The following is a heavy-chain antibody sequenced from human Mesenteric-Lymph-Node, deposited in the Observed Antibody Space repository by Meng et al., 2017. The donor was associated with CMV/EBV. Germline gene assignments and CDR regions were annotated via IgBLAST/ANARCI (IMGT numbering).Heavy chain of an antibody. CDR2: VRYDGSDT. V-gene: IGHV3-30*02. CDR1: GFTFSTYG. Sequence: GESLKISCAAFGFTFSTYGIHWVRQAPGKGLGWVAFVRYDGSDTYYADSVKGRFTISRDNSKNTLFLQMNSLRPEDTAVYYCAKDRGANPYNYYPMDVWGQGTTVTVSS. D-gene: IGHD3-10*01. J-gene: IGHJ6*02. CDR3: AKDRGANPYNYYPMDV.